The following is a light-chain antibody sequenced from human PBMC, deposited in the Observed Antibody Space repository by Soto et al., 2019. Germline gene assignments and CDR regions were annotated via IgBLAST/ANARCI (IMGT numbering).Light chain of an antibody. V-gene: IGKV3-15*01. J-gene: IGKJ1*01. CDR1: QSVIND. CDR3: QQYRGWPRT. CDR2: GAS. Sequence: EIVLTQSPATLSVSPGERVTLSCRASQSVINDLAWYQQKPGQAPRLLVYGASTRDTDAPPRFRGSGSGTDVSLTLSSRQSEDIATYYGQQYRGWPRTFGQGSRVEIK.